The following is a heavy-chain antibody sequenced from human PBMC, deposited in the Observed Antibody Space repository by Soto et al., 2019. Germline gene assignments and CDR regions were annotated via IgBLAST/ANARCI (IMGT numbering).Heavy chain of an antibody. CDR3: ARVGYSAEGFDN. Sequence: GGSLRLSCATSGFTFRSYWMSWVRQAPGKGLEWVANIKQDGREKYYVDSVKGRFTISRDNAKNSLYLQMNSLRAEDTAVYSCARVGYSAEGFDNWGQGTLVTVSS. V-gene: IGHV3-7*01. D-gene: IGHD5-12*01. CDR2: IKQDGREK. J-gene: IGHJ4*02. CDR1: GFTFRSYW.